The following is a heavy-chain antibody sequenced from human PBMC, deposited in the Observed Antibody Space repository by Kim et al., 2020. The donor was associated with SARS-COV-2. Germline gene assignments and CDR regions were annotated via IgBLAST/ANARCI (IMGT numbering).Heavy chain of an antibody. J-gene: IGHJ4*02. Sequence: GGSLRLSCAASGFTFRRYAMSWVRQAPGKGLEWVSGISGSGGSTYYADSVKGRFTISRDNSKNTLYLQMNSLRAEDTAVYYCAKDFRYSGYESKFDYWGQGTLVTVSS. CDR2: ISGSGGST. D-gene: IGHD5-12*01. CDR3: AKDFRYSGYESKFDY. CDR1: GFTFRRYA. V-gene: IGHV3-23*01.